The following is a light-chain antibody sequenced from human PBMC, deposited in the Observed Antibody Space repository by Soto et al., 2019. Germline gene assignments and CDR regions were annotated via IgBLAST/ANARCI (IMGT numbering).Light chain of an antibody. CDR1: QRVSSN. J-gene: IGKJ1*01. CDR3: QQYNNWPPWT. Sequence: TQSPGSLSLAPVSIATLSFRASQRVSSNLAWYQQKPAQAPRLLLSGASTRATGIPARVSGSGSWTKVSHIISSLRYEDFAVFYCQQYNNWPPWTFGQGTKVDI. V-gene: IGKV3-15*01. CDR2: GAS.